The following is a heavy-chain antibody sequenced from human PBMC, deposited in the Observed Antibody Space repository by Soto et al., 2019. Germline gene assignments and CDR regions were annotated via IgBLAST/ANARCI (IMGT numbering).Heavy chain of an antibody. CDR3: ARHKRNYYDSSGYSYYFDY. D-gene: IGHD3-22*01. Sequence: SETLSLTCTVSGGSISSGDYYWSWIRQPPGKCLEWIGYIYNSGSTYYNPTLKSRVTISVDTSKNQFSLKLSSVTAADTAVYYCARHKRNYYDSSGYSYYFDYWGQGTLVTVYS. CDR2: IYNSGST. CDR1: GGSISSGDYY. V-gene: IGHV4-30-4*01. J-gene: IGHJ4*02.